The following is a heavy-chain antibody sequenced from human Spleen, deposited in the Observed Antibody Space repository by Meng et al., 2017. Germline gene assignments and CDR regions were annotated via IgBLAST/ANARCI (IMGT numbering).Heavy chain of an antibody. V-gene: IGHV3-30*04. D-gene: IGHD1-26*01. CDR3: ARDPLPVGATTGDY. J-gene: IGHJ4*02. Sequence: GESLKISCAASGFTFSSYAMHWVRQAPGKGLEWVAVISYDGSNKYYADSVKSRFTISRDNSKNTLYLQMNSLRAEDTAVYYCARDPLPVGATTGDYWGQGTLVTVSS. CDR2: ISYDGSNK. CDR1: GFTFSSYA.